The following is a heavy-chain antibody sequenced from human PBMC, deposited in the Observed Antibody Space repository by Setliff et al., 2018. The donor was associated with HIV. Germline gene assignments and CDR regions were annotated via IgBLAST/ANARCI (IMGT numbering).Heavy chain of an antibody. J-gene: IGHJ4*02. Sequence: ASVKVSCKASGGTSNTYAINWVRQAPGQGLEWMGWMNPNSGNTGYAQKFQGRVTMTRNTSISTAYMELGSLRSDDTAVYYCARDQRLFYFDSWGQGTLVTVSS. CDR1: GGTSNTYA. V-gene: IGHV1-8*02. CDR2: MNPNSGNT. CDR3: ARDQRLFYFDS.